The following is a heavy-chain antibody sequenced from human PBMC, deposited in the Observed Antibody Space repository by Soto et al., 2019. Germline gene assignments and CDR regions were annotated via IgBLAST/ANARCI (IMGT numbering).Heavy chain of an antibody. CDR1: GGSFSGYY. J-gene: IGHJ4*02. Sequence: SETLSLTCAVYGGSFSGYYWSWIRQPPGKGLEWIGEINHSGSTNYNPSLKSRVTISVDTSKNQFSLKLSSVTAADTAVYYCARVETVTRPFDYWGQGTLVTVSS. CDR2: INHSGST. D-gene: IGHD4-17*01. V-gene: IGHV4-34*01. CDR3: ARVETVTRPFDY.